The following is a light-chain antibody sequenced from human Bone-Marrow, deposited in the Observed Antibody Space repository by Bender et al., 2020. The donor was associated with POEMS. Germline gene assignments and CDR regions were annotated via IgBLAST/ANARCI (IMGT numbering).Light chain of an antibody. V-gene: IGLV1-40*01. J-gene: IGLJ3*02. CDR1: SSNTGSGYD. CDR2: GYN. Sequence: QSVVTQPPSTSGTPGQRVTISCTGSSSNTGSGYDINWYQHLPGTAPKLLIYGYNNRPSGVPDRFSGSKSGTSASLAITGLQAEDEGDYYCQSYDSSLSGWVFGGGTKLTVL. CDR3: QSYDSSLSGWV.